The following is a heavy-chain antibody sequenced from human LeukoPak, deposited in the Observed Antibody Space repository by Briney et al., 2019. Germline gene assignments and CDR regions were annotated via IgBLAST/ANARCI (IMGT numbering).Heavy chain of an antibody. CDR3: ARYIPSCGGNCNDGFDI. D-gene: IGHD2-21*01. V-gene: IGHV3-53*01. CDR2: LYSGGDT. CDR1: GFSVSSNY. Sequence: GGSLRLSCAASGFSVSSNYMTWVRQAPGKGLEWVSVLYSGGDTYYADSVKGRFTTSRDNSKNTLYLQLNTLRAEDTAVYYCARYIPSCGGNCNDGFDIWGQGTMVSVSS. J-gene: IGHJ3*02.